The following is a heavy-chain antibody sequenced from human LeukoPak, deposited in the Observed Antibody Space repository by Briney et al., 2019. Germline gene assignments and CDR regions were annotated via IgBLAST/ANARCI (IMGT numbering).Heavy chain of an antibody. CDR1: AYSISSANY. CDR2: IYHSGST. J-gene: IGHJ4*02. V-gene: IGHV4-38-2*02. D-gene: IGHD4-17*01. Sequence: SETLPLTCTVSAYSISSANYWGWIRQPPGKGLEWIGIIYHSGSTHYNPSLKSRVTISVDTSKNQFSLNLTSVTAADTAVYYCAKLGSTTSTYFDYWGQGTLVIVSS. CDR3: AKLGSTTSTYFDY.